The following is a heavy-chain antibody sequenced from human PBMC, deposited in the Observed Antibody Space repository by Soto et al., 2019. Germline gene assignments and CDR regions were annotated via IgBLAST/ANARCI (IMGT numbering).Heavy chain of an antibody. CDR3: AKLEYSGYGRGSYYGMDV. CDR1: GFTFSSYA. V-gene: IGHV3-30-3*02. CDR2: ISYDGSNK. J-gene: IGHJ6*02. Sequence: GESLKISCAASGFTFSSYAMHWVRQAPGKGLEWVAVISYDGSNKYYADSVKGRFTISRDNSKNTLYLQMNSLRAEDTAVYYCAKLEYSGYGRGSYYGMDVWGQGTTVTVSS. D-gene: IGHD5-12*01.